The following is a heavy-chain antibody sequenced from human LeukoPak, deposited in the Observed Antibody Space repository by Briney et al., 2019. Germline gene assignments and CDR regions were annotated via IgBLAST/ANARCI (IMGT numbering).Heavy chain of an antibody. Sequence: SETLSLTCTVSGGSISSGGYYWSWIRQHPGKGLEWIGYIYYSGSTYYNPSLKSRVTISVDTSKNQFSLKLSSVTAADTAVYYCARGIWYSSGWLDYWGQGTLVTVSS. D-gene: IGHD6-19*01. J-gene: IGHJ4*02. CDR3: ARGIWYSSGWLDY. CDR2: IYYSGST. V-gene: IGHV4-31*03. CDR1: GGSISSGGYY.